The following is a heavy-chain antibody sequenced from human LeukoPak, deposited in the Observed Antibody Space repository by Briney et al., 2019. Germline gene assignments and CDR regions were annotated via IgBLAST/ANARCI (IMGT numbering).Heavy chain of an antibody. Sequence: SETLSLTCTVSGGSISSSSYYWGWIRQPPGKGLEWIGSIYYSGSTYYNPSLKSRVTISVDTSKNQFSLKLSSVTAADTAVYYCAGDSGYDKVVDYYYMDVWGKGTTVTVSS. J-gene: IGHJ6*03. CDR2: IYYSGST. CDR1: GGSISSSSYY. V-gene: IGHV4-39*07. CDR3: AGDSGYDKVVDYYYMDV. D-gene: IGHD5-12*01.